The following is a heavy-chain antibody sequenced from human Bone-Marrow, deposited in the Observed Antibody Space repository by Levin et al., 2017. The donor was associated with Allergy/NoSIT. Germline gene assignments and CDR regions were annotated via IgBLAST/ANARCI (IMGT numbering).Heavy chain of an antibody. D-gene: IGHD2-15*01. CDR3: ARDRVVVVGLFQS. V-gene: IGHV3-23*01. CDR2: ISGSGDST. CDR1: GFIFNTSA. J-gene: IGHJ5*02. Sequence: PGGSLRLSCAASGFIFNTSAMSWVRQAPGKGLEWVSAISGSGDSTFYSESVKGRFTISRDNSKNTFSLQMNNLRAEDTGIYYCARDRVVVVGLFQSWGQGTQVTVSS.